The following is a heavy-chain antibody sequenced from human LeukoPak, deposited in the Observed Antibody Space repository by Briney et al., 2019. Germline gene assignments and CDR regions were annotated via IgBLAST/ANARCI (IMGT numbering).Heavy chain of an antibody. Sequence: AGGSLRLSCAASGFTFDDYAMHWVRQAPGKGLEWVSLISWDGGSTYYADSVKGRFTISRDNSKNSLYLQMNSLRAEDTAVYYCAKDFCSGELFHHAFDIWGQGTMVTVSS. CDR1: GFTFDDYA. CDR3: AKDFCSGELFHHAFDI. CDR2: ISWDGGST. V-gene: IGHV3-43D*03. J-gene: IGHJ3*02. D-gene: IGHD3-10*01.